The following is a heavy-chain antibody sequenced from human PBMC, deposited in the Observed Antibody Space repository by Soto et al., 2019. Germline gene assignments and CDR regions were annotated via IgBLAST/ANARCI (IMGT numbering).Heavy chain of an antibody. CDR3: ARVDWNYEADAFDI. CDR1: GYTFTSYG. Sequence: ASVKVSCKASGYTFTSYGISWVRQAPGQGLEWMGWISAYNGNTNYAQKLQGRVTMTTDTSTSTAYMELRSLRSDDTAVYYCARVDWNYEADAFDIWGQGTMVTVSS. D-gene: IGHD1-7*01. J-gene: IGHJ3*02. CDR2: ISAYNGNT. V-gene: IGHV1-18*01.